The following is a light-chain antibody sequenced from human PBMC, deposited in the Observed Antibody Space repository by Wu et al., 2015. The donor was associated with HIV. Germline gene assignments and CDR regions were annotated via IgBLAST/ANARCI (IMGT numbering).Light chain of an antibody. Sequence: DTQMTQSPPSLSAAVGDRVTITCQASQDISNYLNWYQQKPGKAPKLLIYDASNLETGVPSRFSGSGSGTDFTFTINSLQPEDIATYYCQQYDNLPLTFGGGTRCRSN. CDR1: QDISNY. J-gene: IGKJ4*01. V-gene: IGKV1-33*01. CDR2: DAS. CDR3: QQYDNLPLT.